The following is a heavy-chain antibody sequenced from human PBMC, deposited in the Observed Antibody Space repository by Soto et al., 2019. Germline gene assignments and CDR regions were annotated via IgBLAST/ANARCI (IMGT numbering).Heavy chain of an antibody. CDR1: GYTFTRYY. J-gene: IGHJ3*02. V-gene: IGHV1-46*03. D-gene: IGHD2-21*01. CDR3: AREEIVVVRASHDPFAI. Sequence: ASVKVSCKASGYTFTRYYMHWVRQAPGQGLEWMGIIKPSGGSTTYAQKFQGRVTMTRDTSTSTVYMELSSLRSEDTAVYYCAREEIVVVRASHDPFAIWGQGTMVTVSS. CDR2: IKPSGGST.